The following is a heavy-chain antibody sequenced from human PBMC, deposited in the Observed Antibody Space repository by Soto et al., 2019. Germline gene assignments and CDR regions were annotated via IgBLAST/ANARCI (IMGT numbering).Heavy chain of an antibody. CDR1: GGSISSYY. D-gene: IGHD3-3*01. CDR2: IYYSGST. Sequence: PSETLSLTCTVSGGSISSYYWSWIRQPPGKGLEWIGYIYYSGSTNYNPSLKSRVTISVDTSKNQFSLKLSSVTAADTAVYYCARHNYDFGLDPWGQGTLVTVSS. CDR3: ARHNYDFGLDP. V-gene: IGHV4-59*08. J-gene: IGHJ5*02.